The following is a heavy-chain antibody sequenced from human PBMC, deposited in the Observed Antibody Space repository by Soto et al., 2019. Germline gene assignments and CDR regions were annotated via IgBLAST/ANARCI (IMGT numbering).Heavy chain of an antibody. CDR3: VRDGTKTLRDWFDP. CDR1: GAPISGCY. J-gene: IGHJ5*02. D-gene: IGHD1-1*01. V-gene: IGHV4-4*07. CDR2: IYATGTT. Sequence: SETLSLTCTVSGAPISGCYWSWIRKSAGKGLEWIGRIYATGTTDYNPSLKSRVMMSVDTSKKQFSLKLRSVTAADTAVYYCVRDGTKTLRDWFDPWGQGISVTVSS.